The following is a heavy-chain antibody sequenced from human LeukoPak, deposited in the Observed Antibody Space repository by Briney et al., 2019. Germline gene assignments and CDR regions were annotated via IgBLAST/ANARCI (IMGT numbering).Heavy chain of an antibody. V-gene: IGHV1-18*03. J-gene: IGHJ4*02. Sequence: ASVKVSCKASGYTFTSYGISWVRQAPGQGLEWMGWISAYNGNTNYAQKLQGRVTMTTDTSTSTAYMELRSLRSDDMAVYYCARDKPARRELRGSFDYWGQGTLVTVSS. CDR1: GYTFTSYG. CDR2: ISAYNGNT. CDR3: ARDKPARRELRGSFDY. D-gene: IGHD1-26*01.